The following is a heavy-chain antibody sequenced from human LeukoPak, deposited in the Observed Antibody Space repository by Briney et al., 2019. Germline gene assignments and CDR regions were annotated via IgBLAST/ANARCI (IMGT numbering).Heavy chain of an antibody. Sequence: SVKVSCEASGGTFSSYAISWVRQAPGQGLEWMGRIIPILGIANYAQKFQGRVTITADKSTSTAYMELSSLRSEDTAVYYCARDRAPEFRAFDIWGQGTMVTVSS. J-gene: IGHJ3*02. V-gene: IGHV1-69*04. CDR1: GGTFSSYA. CDR3: ARDRAPEFRAFDI. D-gene: IGHD3-10*01. CDR2: IIPILGIA.